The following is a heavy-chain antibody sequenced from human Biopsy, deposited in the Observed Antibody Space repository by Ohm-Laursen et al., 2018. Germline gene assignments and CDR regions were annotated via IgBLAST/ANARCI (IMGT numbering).Heavy chain of an antibody. V-gene: IGHV4-4*07. CDR3: ARMPHFDY. Sequence: GTLSLTCSVSGGSTNDYFWSWIRQPAGETLEWIGRIYSSGGSSYNPSLKGRISMSMDTSNNQFSLTLTYVTAADTAVYYCARMPHFDYWGQGILVTVSS. CDR2: IYSSGGS. CDR1: GGSTNDYF. D-gene: IGHD2-2*01. J-gene: IGHJ4*02.